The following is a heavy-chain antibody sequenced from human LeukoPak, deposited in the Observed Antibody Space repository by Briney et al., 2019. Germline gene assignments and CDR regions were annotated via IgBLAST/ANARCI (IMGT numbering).Heavy chain of an antibody. D-gene: IGHD1-26*01. J-gene: IGHJ3*02. CDR2: TYYRSKWYN. CDR1: GDSVSSNSAA. Sequence: SQTLSLTCAISGDSVSSNSAAWNWIRQSPSRGLEWRGRTYYRSKWYNDYAVSVKSRITINPDTSKNQFSLQLNSVTPEDTAVYYCARDSVGGSYYRGSPSRAFDIWGQGTMVTVSS. CDR3: ARDSVGGSYYRGSPSRAFDI. V-gene: IGHV6-1*01.